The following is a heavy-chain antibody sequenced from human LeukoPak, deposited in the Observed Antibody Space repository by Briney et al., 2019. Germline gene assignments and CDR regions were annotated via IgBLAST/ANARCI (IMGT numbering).Heavy chain of an antibody. CDR3: AGPTLYYYDSSGYSLGY. CDR2: INPSGGST. CDR1: GYTFTSYY. V-gene: IGHV1-46*01. J-gene: IGHJ4*02. Sequence: ASVKVSCKASGYTFTSYYMHWVRQAPGQGLEWMGIINPSGGSTSYAQKFQGRVTMTRDTSTSTVYMELSSLRSEDTAVYYCAGPTLYYYDSSGYSLGYWGQGTLVTVSS. D-gene: IGHD3-22*01.